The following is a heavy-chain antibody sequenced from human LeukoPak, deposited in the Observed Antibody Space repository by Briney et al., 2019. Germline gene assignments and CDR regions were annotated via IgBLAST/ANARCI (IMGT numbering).Heavy chain of an antibody. CDR3: AKLKRYSGYGENYFDY. D-gene: IGHD5-12*01. Sequence: GGSLRLSCAASGFTFSSYWMHWVRHAPGKGLEWVSRINEDGSIITYADSVKGRFTISRDNSKDTLYLQMNSLRAEDTAVYYCAKLKRYSGYGENYFDYWGQGTLVTVSS. CDR1: GFTFSSYW. J-gene: IGHJ4*02. V-gene: IGHV3-74*01. CDR2: INEDGSII.